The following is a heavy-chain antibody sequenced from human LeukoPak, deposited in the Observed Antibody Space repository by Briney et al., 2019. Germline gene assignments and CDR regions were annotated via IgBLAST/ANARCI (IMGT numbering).Heavy chain of an antibody. CDR1: GFTFSSYE. CDR3: ARVRVLWFGEIDY. Sequence: PGGSLRLSCAASGFTFSSYEMNWVRQAPGKGLEWVSYISSSGSTIYYADSVKGRFTISRDNAKNSLYLQMNSLRAEDTAVYYCARVRVLWFGEIDYWGQGNLVTVSS. D-gene: IGHD3-10*01. V-gene: IGHV3-48*03. J-gene: IGHJ4*02. CDR2: ISSSGSTI.